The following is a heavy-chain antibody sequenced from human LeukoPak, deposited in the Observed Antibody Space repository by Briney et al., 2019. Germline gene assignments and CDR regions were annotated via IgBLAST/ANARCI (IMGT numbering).Heavy chain of an antibody. J-gene: IGHJ6*03. Sequence: PGGSLRLSCAASGFTFSSYGMHWVRQAPGKGLEWVAVISYDGSNKYYADSVKGRFTISRDNSKNTLYLQMNSLRAEDTAVYYCAATYCSGGSCHTQNYYMDVWGKGTTVTVSS. D-gene: IGHD2-15*01. CDR3: AATYCSGGSCHTQNYYMDV. CDR1: GFTFSSYG. CDR2: ISYDGSNK. V-gene: IGHV3-30*03.